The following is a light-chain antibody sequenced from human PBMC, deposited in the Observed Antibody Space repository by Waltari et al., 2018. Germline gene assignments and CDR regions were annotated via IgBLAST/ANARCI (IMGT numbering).Light chain of an antibody. Sequence: QSALTQPASVSGSPGQSTTIPCTGTSRDVGGSHYVSWYQQHTGKAPRLMIYDGSNRPSGVSNRFSGSKSGDTASLTISGLQAEDEAEYYCSSYISSSTLELFGGGTSLTVL. J-gene: IGLJ2*01. CDR2: DGS. CDR3: SSYISSSTLEL. V-gene: IGLV2-14*03. CDR1: SRDVGGSHY.